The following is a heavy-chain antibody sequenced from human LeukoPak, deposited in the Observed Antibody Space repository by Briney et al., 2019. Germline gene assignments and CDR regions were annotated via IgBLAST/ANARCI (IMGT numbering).Heavy chain of an antibody. V-gene: IGHV3-23*01. CDR3: ARRHCTNGVCYFDY. J-gene: IGHJ4*02. D-gene: IGHD2-8*01. CDR2: ISGSGGST. Sequence: GGSLRLSCAASGFTFSSYAMSWVRQAPGKGLEWVSAISGSGGSTYYADSVKGRFTISRDNSKNTLYLQLNSLRAEDTALYYCARRHCTNGVCYFDYWGQGTLVTVSS. CDR1: GFTFSSYA.